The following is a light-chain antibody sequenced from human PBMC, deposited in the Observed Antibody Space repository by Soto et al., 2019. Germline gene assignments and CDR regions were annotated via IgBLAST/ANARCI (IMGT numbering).Light chain of an antibody. Sequence: QSALTQPASVSGSPGQSITISCTGTSSDVGGYNYVSWYQQHPGKAPKLMIYEVNNRPSGVSNRFSGSKSGNTASLTISGLQAEDEADYYCTSYTISITYVFGTGTKLTVL. CDR3: TSYTISITYV. V-gene: IGLV2-14*01. J-gene: IGLJ1*01. CDR2: EVN. CDR1: SSDVGGYNY.